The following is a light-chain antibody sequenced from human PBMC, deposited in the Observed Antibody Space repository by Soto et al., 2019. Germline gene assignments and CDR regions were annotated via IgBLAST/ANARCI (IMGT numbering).Light chain of an antibody. Sequence: QSVLTQSPSASASLGASVKVTCTLSSGHSNYGIAWHQQQPEKGPRYLMKVNSDGSHTKGDGIPDRFSGSSSGAERYLTIPTLQSDDGADYSCQTWGTGVVVFGGGPKLPVL. J-gene: IGLJ2*01. CDR2: VNSDGSH. V-gene: IGLV4-69*01. CDR3: QTWGTGVVV. CDR1: SGHSNYG.